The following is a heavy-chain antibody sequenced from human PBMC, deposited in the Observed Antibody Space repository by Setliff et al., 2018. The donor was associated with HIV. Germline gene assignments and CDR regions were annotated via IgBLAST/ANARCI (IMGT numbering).Heavy chain of an antibody. CDR3: ARRGIQLWDFGY. V-gene: IGHV4-38-2*01. D-gene: IGHD5-18*01. Sequence: KTSETLSLTCAVSGYSISSGYYWGWIRQPPGKGLEWIGSIYHSGSTYYNPSLKSRVTISVDTSKNQFSLKLSSVTAADTAVYYCARRGIQLWDFGYWGQGTLVTVSS. CDR1: GYSISSGYY. J-gene: IGHJ4*02. CDR2: IYHSGST.